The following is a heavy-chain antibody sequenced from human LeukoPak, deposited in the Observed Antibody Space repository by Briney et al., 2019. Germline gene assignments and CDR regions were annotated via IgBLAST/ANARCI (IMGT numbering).Heavy chain of an antibody. J-gene: IGHJ1*01. CDR1: GFTFGDSA. Sequence: GGSLRLSCTASGFTFGDSAMSWFRQAPGKGLERVGFIRSKSNGGTIEYAASVNGRFTISREDSKSIAYLQMNSLKTEDTAVYYCTRGPPPPYYYDTSGYYYFQHWGQGTLVTVSS. D-gene: IGHD3-22*01. CDR3: TRGPPPPYYYDTSGYYYFQH. V-gene: IGHV3-49*03. CDR2: IRSKSNGGTI.